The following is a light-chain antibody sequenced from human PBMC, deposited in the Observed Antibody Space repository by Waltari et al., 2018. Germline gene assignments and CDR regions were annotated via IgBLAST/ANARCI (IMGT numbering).Light chain of an antibody. CDR1: SGSLSTTIP. CDR3: ALYMGSGIWV. Sequence: QPLVTQAPSLSVSPGGTVTLTSALPSGSLSTTIPPTWYQQTPGQAPRTLVYKANGRPSGVPDRFSGSILGNTASLTITGAQADDESDYYCALYMGSGIWVFGGGTRLTVL. J-gene: IGLJ3*02. CDR2: KAN. V-gene: IGLV8-61*01.